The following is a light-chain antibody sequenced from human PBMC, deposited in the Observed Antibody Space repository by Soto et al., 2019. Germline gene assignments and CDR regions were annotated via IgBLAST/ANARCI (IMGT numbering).Light chain of an antibody. V-gene: IGKV1-39*01. CDR3: QESFSSLWGT. CDR1: QSVSTY. CDR2: AAS. Sequence: DIQMTQFPASLSASVGDSVTITCRASQSVSTYLNWYRQKPGEAPKLLIYAASSLQSGVPSRFNGSGFGTDFTLTISSLEPEDFATYYCQESFSSLWGTCGQGTKVDIK. J-gene: IGKJ1*01.